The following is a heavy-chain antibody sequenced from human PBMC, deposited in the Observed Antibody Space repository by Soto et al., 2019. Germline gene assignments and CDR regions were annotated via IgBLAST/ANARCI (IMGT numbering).Heavy chain of an antibody. CDR2: IRSKANSYAT. CDR1: GFTFSGSA. D-gene: IGHD6-6*01. J-gene: IGHJ6*02. Sequence: PGGSLRLSCAASGFTFSGSAMHWVRQASGKGLEWVGRIRSKANSYATAYAASVKGRFTISRDDSKNTAYLQMNSLKTEDTAVYYCTRRGGSEYSSSWPNYYYYYGMDVWGQGTTVTVSS. V-gene: IGHV3-73*01. CDR3: TRRGGSEYSSSWPNYYYYYGMDV.